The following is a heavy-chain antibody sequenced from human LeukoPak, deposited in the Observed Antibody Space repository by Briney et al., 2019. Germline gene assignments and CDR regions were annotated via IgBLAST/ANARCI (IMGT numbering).Heavy chain of an antibody. J-gene: IGHJ4*02. CDR3: ARSRGKGFWHDY. D-gene: IGHD4-23*01. CDR2: IYTSGST. V-gene: IGHV4-61*02. CDR1: GGSISSGSYY. Sequence: PSETLSLTCTVSGGSISSGSYYWSWIRQPAGKGLEWIGRIYTSGSTNYNPSLKSRVTISVDTSKNQFSLKLSSVTAADTAVYYCARSRGKGFWHDYWGQGTLVTVSS.